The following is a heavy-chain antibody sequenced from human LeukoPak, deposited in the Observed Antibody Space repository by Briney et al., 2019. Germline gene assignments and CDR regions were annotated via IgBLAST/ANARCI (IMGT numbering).Heavy chain of an antibody. CDR2: ISGSGGST. CDR1: GFTFSSYS. D-gene: IGHD4-17*01. V-gene: IGHV3-23*01. J-gene: IGHJ4*02. CDR3: AKVTTVTLGNSIY. Sequence: GGSLRLSCAASGFTFSSYSMNWVRQAPGKGLEWVSAISGSGGSTYYADSVKGRFTISRDNSKNTLYLQMNSLRAEDTAVYYCAKVTTVTLGNSIYWGQGTLVTVSS.